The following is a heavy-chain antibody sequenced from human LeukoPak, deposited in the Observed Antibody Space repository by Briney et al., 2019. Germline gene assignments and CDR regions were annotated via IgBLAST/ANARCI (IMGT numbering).Heavy chain of an antibody. V-gene: IGHV3-15*01. J-gene: IGHJ4*02. CDR3: TNNYDYGSGFYTY. Sequence: PGGSLRLSCAASGFTFSNAWMSWVRQAPGKGLEWVGRIKSKTDGGTPDYAAPVKGRFTISRDDSKNTLYLQMNSLKTEDTAVYYCTNNYDYGSGFYTYWGQGTLVTVSS. CDR1: GFTFSNAW. D-gene: IGHD3-10*01. CDR2: IKSKTDGGTP.